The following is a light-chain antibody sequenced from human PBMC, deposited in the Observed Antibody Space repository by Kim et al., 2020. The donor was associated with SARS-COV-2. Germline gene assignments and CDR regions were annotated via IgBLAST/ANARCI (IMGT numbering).Light chain of an antibody. CDR1: QRVVGRY. CDR3: QQYGSSPLT. CDR2: AAS. V-gene: IGKV3-20*01. J-gene: IGKJ4*02. Sequence: FYAAERVTLSCRTSQRVVGRYLAWYQDNPGQAHRQLIYAASTRATGIPDRFKGGGSGTDFTLTITRLEPEDFGVYYCQQYGSSPLTFGGGTKLEI.